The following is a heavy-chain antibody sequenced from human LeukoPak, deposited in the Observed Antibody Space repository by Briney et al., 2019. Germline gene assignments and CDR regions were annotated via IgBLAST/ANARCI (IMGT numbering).Heavy chain of an antibody. J-gene: IGHJ6*02. CDR2: IYYSGST. Sequence: TSETLSLTCTVSGGSISSYYWSWIRQPPGKGLEWIGYIYYSGSTNYNPSLKSRVTISVDTSKNQFSLKLSSVTAADTAVYYCARDRGLSCSSTSCRYYYGMDVWGQGTTVTVSS. D-gene: IGHD2-2*01. V-gene: IGHV4-59*01. CDR3: ARDRGLSCSSTSCRYYYGMDV. CDR1: GGSISSYY.